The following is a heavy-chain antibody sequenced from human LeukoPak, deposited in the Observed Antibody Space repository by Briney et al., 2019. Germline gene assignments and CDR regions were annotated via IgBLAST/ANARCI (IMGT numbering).Heavy chain of an antibody. D-gene: IGHD2-2*01. Sequence: PSETLSLTCAVYGGSFSGYYWSWIRQPPGKGLEWIGEINHSGSTNYNPSLKSRVTISVDTSKNQFSLKLSSVTAADTAVYYCESSPYCSSTSCSGQNWGQGTLVTVSS. J-gene: IGHJ4*02. CDR1: GGSFSGYY. CDR2: INHSGST. V-gene: IGHV4-34*01. CDR3: ESSPYCSSTSCSGQN.